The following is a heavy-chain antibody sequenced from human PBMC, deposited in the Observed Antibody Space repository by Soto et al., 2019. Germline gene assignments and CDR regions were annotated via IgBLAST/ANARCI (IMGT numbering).Heavy chain of an antibody. CDR2: ISSSSSFI. J-gene: IGHJ6*02. V-gene: IGHV3-21*01. Sequence: EVQLVESGGGLVKPGGSLRLSCAASGFTFSSYSMSWVRQAPGKGLEWVSSISSSSSFIYYADSVRGRFTISRDNAKNPLYLQMNSLRAEDTAVYYCARVVEVRGAITYYYYDYAMDVWGQGTTVTVSS. D-gene: IGHD3-10*01. CDR3: ARVVEVRGAITYYYYDYAMDV. CDR1: GFTFSSYS.